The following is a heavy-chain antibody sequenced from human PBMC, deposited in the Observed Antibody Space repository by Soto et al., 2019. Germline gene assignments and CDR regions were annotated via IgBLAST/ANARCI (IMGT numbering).Heavy chain of an antibody. CDR3: ARDRRINMVRGVIRYYYYGMDV. CDR2: IGTAGDA. D-gene: IGHD3-10*01. V-gene: IGHV3-13*01. J-gene: IGHJ6*04. Sequence: AGGSLKLSCAASGFTFSSYYMHWVRQATGKGLECASAIGTAGDAYYPGSVKGRFTISRENAKNSLYLQMNSLRAGDTAVYYCARDRRINMVRGVIRYYYYGMDVWGKGTTVTVSS. CDR1: GFTFSSYY.